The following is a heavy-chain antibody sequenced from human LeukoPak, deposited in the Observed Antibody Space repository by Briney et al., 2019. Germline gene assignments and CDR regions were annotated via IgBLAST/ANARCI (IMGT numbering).Heavy chain of an antibody. CDR1: GGSISSYY. J-gene: IGHJ5*02. CDR3: ARLQDIVVVPAAFWFDP. CDR2: IYTSGST. V-gene: IGHV4-4*09. D-gene: IGHD2-2*01. Sequence: SETLSLTCTVSGGSISSYYWSWIRQPPGKGLEWIGYIYTSGSTNYNPSLKSRVTISVDTSKNQFSQKLSSVTAADTAVYYCARLQDIVVVPAAFWFDPWGQGTLVTVSS.